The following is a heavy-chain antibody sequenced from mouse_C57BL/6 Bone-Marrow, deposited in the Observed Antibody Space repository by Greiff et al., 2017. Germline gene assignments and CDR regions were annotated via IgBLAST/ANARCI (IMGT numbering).Heavy chain of an antibody. J-gene: IGHJ3*01. CDR2: INPYNGGT. V-gene: IGHV1-19*01. CDR3: ARKALYSWFAY. D-gene: IGHD2-1*01. CDR1: GYTFTDYY. Sequence: EVQLQQSGPVLVKPGASVKMSCKASGYTFTDYYMNWVKQSHGKSLEWIGVINPYNGGTSYNQKFKGKATLTVDKSSSTAYMELNSLTSEDSAVYYCARKALYSWFAYWGQGNLVTVSA.